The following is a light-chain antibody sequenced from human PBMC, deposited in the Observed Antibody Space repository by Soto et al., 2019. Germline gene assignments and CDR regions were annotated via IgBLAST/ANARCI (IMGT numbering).Light chain of an antibody. CDR1: QSVLYSSNNKNY. CDR3: QQYYGTPVT. CDR2: WAS. J-gene: IGKJ4*01. V-gene: IGKV4-1*01. Sequence: DIVMTQSPDSLAVSLGERATINCKSSQSVLYSSNNKNYLAWYQQKPGQPPKLLIYWASTRESGVPVRISGSGSGTDFTLTISSLQAEDVAVYYCQQYYGTPVTFGGGTKVEIK.